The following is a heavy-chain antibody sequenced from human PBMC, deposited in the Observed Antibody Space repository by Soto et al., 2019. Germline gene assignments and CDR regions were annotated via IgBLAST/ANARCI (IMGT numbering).Heavy chain of an antibody. CDR3: ARHLGRIEAARFDY. V-gene: IGHV3-11*01. CDR2: ISFNNNTI. Sequence: GGSLRLSCVTSGFTFSDYYISWLRQAPGKGPECLSYISFNNNTIYYDDSVRGRFTISRDNAKNSVFLQMNRLRVEDTAVYYCARHLGRIEAARFDYWGRGTLVTVSS. CDR1: GFTFSDYY. D-gene: IGHD2-15*01. J-gene: IGHJ4*02.